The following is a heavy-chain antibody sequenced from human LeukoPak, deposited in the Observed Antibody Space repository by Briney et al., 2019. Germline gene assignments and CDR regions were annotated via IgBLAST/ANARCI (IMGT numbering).Heavy chain of an antibody. D-gene: IGHD3-22*01. J-gene: IGHJ4*02. V-gene: IGHV3-7*01. CDR3: ARVDGGYYDSSGYYYYDYYFDY. CDR2: IKQDGSEK. CDR1: GFTFSSYW. Sequence: GGSLRLSCAASGFTFSSYWMSWVRQAPGKGLEWVANIKQDGSEKYYVDSVKGRFTISRDNAKNSLYLQMNSPRAEDTAVYYCARVDGGYYDSSGYYYYDYYFDYWGQGTLVTVSS.